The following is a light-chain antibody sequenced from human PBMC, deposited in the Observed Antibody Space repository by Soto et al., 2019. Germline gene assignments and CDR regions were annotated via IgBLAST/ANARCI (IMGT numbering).Light chain of an antibody. J-gene: IGKJ5*01. Sequence: RITQSPSSLSASVRARVTITCRASQSISGSLNWYQQKPGKAPKLLIYGASTLQSGVPSRFSGSGSGTDFTLTISSLEPQDFAVYYGQQRSNRPRITFAQGTRLEIK. CDR3: QQRSNRPRIT. CDR1: QSISGS. CDR2: GAS. V-gene: IGKV1-39*01.